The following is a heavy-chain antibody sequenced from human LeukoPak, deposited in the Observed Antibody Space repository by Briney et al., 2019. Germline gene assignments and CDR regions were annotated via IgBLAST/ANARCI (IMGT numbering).Heavy chain of an antibody. CDR3: ARGAHKRDDYGGFFDY. J-gene: IGHJ4*02. D-gene: IGHD4-23*01. V-gene: IGHV3-30*04. Sequence: GRSLRLSCAASGFTFSNYAMHWVRQAPGKGLEWVAVISYDGSKKDYADSEKGRFTISRDNSKNTLYLQMNSLRAEDTAIYYCARGAHKRDDYGGFFDYWGQGTLVTVSS. CDR1: GFTFSNYA. CDR2: ISYDGSKK.